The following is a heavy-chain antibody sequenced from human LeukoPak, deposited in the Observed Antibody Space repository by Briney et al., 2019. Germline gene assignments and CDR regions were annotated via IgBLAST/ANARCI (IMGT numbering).Heavy chain of an antibody. Sequence: GGSLRLSCAASGFTFSSYAMSWVRQAPGKGLEWVSAISGNDGTTYYADSVKGRFTISRDNSKSTLYLQMSSLRAEDTAVYYCAKAGSCTNGVCSNFDYWGQGTLVTVSS. CDR3: AKAGSCTNGVCSNFDY. CDR2: ISGNDGTT. V-gene: IGHV3-23*01. D-gene: IGHD2-8*01. CDR1: GFTFSSYA. J-gene: IGHJ4*02.